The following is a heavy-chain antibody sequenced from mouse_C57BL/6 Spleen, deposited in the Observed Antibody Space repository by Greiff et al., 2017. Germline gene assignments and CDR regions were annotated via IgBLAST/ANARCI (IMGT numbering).Heavy chain of an antibody. V-gene: IGHV1-64*01. CDR3: ARRWDGYWYFDV. Sequence: QVQLKESGAELVKPGASVKLSCKASGYTFTSYWMHWVKQRPGQGLEWIGMIHPNSGSTNYNEKFKSKATLTVDKSSSTAYMQLSSLTSEDSAVYYCARRWDGYWYFDVWGTGTTVTVSS. J-gene: IGHJ1*03. CDR2: IHPNSGST. D-gene: IGHD4-1*01. CDR1: GYTFTSYW.